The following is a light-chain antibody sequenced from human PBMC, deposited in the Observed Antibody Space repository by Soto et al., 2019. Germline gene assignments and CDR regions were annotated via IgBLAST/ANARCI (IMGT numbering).Light chain of an antibody. Sequence: EVVMTQSPATLSVSPGEGVTLSCRTSQIIGTNLAWYQQKPGQAPRLLIYGAFIRAPGFPVRFRGTGSGSEFTLTISSLQSEDGALYFCQQYDKWPYTFGQGTNLELK. CDR2: GAF. V-gene: IGKV3-15*01. CDR3: QQYDKWPYT. J-gene: IGKJ2*01. CDR1: QIIGTN.